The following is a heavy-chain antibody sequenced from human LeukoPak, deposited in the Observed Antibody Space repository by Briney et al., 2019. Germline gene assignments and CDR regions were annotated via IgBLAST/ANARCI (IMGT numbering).Heavy chain of an antibody. V-gene: IGHV3-49*03. D-gene: IGHD3-22*01. CDR2: IRSKAYGGTT. Sequence: GGSLRLSCTASGFTFGDYAVSWFRQAPGKGLEWVGFIRSKAYGGTTEYAASVKGRFTISRDDSKTIAYLQMNSLKSEDTAVYYCTRVLGGDSSSAYYSTRDNFDYWGQGTLVTVSS. CDR3: TRVLGGDSSSAYYSTRDNFDY. J-gene: IGHJ4*02. CDR1: GFTFGDYA.